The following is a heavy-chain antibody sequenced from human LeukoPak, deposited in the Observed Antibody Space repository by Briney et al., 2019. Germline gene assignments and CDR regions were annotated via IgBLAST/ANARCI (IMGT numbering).Heavy chain of an antibody. D-gene: IGHD4-17*01. J-gene: IGHJ4*02. CDR3: AKDLTSYDYGDYGGSDY. V-gene: IGHV3-23*01. CDR1: GFTFTSYA. Sequence: HSGGSLRLSCAASGFTFTSYAMSWVRHAPGKGLEWVSSISGSARSTFYADSVKGRFTISRDNSKDMVYLHMNSLTAEDTAIYYCAKDLTSYDYGDYGGSDYWGQGTLVTVSS. CDR2: ISGSARST.